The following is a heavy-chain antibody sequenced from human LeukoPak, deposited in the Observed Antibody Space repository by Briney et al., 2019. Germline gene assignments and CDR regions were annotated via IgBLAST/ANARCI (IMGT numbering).Heavy chain of an antibody. J-gene: IGHJ4*02. CDR1: GFTFSSYA. CDR2: ISGSGGST. D-gene: IGHD3-22*01. V-gene: IGHV3-23*01. Sequence: PGGSLRLSCAASGFTFSSYAMSWVRQAPGKGLEWVSAISGSGGSTYYADSVKGRLTISRDNSRNTLYLQMNSLRAEDTAVYYCAKGGSFYYDTSGYLYWGQGTLVTVSS. CDR3: AKGGSFYYDTSGYLY.